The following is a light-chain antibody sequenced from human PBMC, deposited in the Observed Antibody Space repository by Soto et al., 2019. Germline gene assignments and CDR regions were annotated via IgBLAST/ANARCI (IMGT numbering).Light chain of an antibody. CDR1: QSISSS. V-gene: IGKV3-15*01. J-gene: IGKJ2*01. CDR2: GAS. CDR3: QQYNNGPTYT. Sequence: EIVMTQSPATLSVSPGERATLSCRASQSISSSLAWYQQKPGQAPRLLIYGASTRATGIPARFSSSGSGTDFTLTISSMQSEDFAVYYCQQYNNGPTYTVGQGTKLEIK.